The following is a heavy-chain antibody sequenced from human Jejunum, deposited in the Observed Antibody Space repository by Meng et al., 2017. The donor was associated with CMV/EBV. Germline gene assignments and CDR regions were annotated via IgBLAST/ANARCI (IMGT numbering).Heavy chain of an antibody. CDR3: TRTTVTADS. Sequence: QLQLQESGPGLVKPSETLSLTCTVSGDSISSSSHYWGWIRQSPGKGLEWIGNLYYTGTTYYNPSLKSRVTMSVDTSKNQFSLKVTSVTAADTAVYYCTRTTVTADSWGQGTLVTVYS. D-gene: IGHD4-17*01. CDR1: GDSISSSSHY. CDR2: LYYTGTT. J-gene: IGHJ5*01. V-gene: IGHV4-39*07.